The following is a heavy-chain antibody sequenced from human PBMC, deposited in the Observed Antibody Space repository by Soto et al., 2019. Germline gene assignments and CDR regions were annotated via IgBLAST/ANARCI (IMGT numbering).Heavy chain of an antibody. J-gene: IGHJ6*02. CDR3: ERDREAGYNFYYGMDL. CDR2: IYTSASI. CDR1: GADINTYS. Sequence: PSETLSLTCSVSGADINTYSWTWIRQPAGKGLEWIGRIYTSASINSNPSLKGRVTLSVDTSTNQVSLRLASVTAADTAIYYCERDREAGYNFYYGMDLWGQGTTVTVSS. V-gene: IGHV4-4*07. D-gene: IGHD6-19*01.